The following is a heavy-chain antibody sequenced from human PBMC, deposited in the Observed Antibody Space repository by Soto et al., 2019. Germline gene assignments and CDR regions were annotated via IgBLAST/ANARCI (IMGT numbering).Heavy chain of an antibody. D-gene: IGHD6-19*01. Sequence: SVKVSCKASGGTFSSYAISWVRQAPGQGLEWMGGIIPIFGTANYAQKFQGRVTITADESTSTAYMELSSLRSEDTAVYYCARPVAGDWYFDLWGRGTLVTVSS. J-gene: IGHJ2*01. CDR1: GGTFSSYA. CDR2: IIPIFGTA. V-gene: IGHV1-69*13. CDR3: ARPVAGDWYFDL.